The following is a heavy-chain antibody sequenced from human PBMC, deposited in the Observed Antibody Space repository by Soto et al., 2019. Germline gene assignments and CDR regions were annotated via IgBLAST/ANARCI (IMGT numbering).Heavy chain of an antibody. V-gene: IGHV1-18*04. CDR1: GYTFTNYA. CDR3: AREAGSGSYYPEDY. Sequence: QVPLVQSGAEAKKPGASVKVSCKASGYTFTNYAITWVRQAPGQGLEWMGWISAYNGDTDYEEKFQGRVTLTRDTATSTVYMELRSLTSDDTAVYYCAREAGSGSYYPEDYWGQGTLVTVSS. J-gene: IGHJ4*02. CDR2: ISAYNGDT. D-gene: IGHD1-26*01.